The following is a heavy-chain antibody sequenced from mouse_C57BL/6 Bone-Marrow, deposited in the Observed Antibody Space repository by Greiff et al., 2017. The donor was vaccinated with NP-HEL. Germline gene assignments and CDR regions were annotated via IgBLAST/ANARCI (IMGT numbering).Heavy chain of an antibody. D-gene: IGHD1-1*01. J-gene: IGHJ2*01. Sequence: VQLQQSGAELARPGALVKLSCKASGYTFTSYGISWVKQRTGQGLEWIGEIYPRSGNTYYNEKFKGKATLTADKSSSTAYMALRSLTSDDSAVYFCARDPLLRGYFDYWGQGTTLTVSS. CDR3: ARDPLLRGYFDY. CDR2: IYPRSGNT. V-gene: IGHV1-81*01. CDR1: GYTFTSYG.